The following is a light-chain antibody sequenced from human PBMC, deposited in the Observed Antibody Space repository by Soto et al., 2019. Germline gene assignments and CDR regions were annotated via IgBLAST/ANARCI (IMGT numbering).Light chain of an antibody. CDR3: QRYYGY. J-gene: IGKJ2*01. V-gene: IGKV1-5*01. CDR2: GAS. Sequence: DTQMTQSPSTLSASVGDTVTITCRARQNINNWLAWYQQKPEKVPKLLIYGASTLEDGVPSRFSGSRSGTEFTLTLNSLQPDYCATYDCQRYYGYFDQGTNLHTK. CDR1: QNINNW.